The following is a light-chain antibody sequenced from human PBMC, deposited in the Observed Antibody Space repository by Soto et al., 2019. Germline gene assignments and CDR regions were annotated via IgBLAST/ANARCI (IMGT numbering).Light chain of an antibody. CDR3: QQYGSSGT. V-gene: IGKV3-20*01. Sequence: EIVLTQSPATLSLSPGERATLFCRASQSIGGFLAWYQQRPGQAPRLLIYGASNRATGIPDRFRGSGSGTDFTLTISRLEPEDFAVYYCQQYGSSGTFGQGTKVDIK. CDR1: QSIGGF. CDR2: GAS. J-gene: IGKJ1*01.